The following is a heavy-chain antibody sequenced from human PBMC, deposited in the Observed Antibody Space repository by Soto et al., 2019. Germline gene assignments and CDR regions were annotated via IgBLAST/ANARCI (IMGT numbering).Heavy chain of an antibody. D-gene: IGHD5-12*01. CDR3: ARGEDGYNLDY. CDR2: INPNSGGT. V-gene: IGHV1-2*04. J-gene: IGHJ4*02. Sequence: QVQLVQSGAEVKKPGASVKVSCKASGYTFTGYYMHWVRQAPGQGLEWMGWINPNSGGTNYAQKLQGWVTMTRDTSISTAYMEMSRLRSDDTAVYYCARGEDGYNLDYWGQGTLVTVSS. CDR1: GYTFTGYY.